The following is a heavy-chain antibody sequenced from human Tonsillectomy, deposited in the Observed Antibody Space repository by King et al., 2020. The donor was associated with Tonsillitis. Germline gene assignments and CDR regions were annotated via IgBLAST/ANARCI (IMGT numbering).Heavy chain of an antibody. Sequence: QMQLQESGPGLVKPSETLSLTCTVSGGSISSSSYYWGWIRQPPGKGLEWIGSMYYSGSTYYNPSLKSRVTISVDTSKNQFSLKLSSVTAADTAVYYCATVMITFGGVIGSIDYWGQGTLVTVSS. J-gene: IGHJ4*02. V-gene: IGHV4-39*01. CDR1: GGSISSSSYY. CDR2: MYYSGST. D-gene: IGHD3-16*02. CDR3: ATVMITFGGVIGSIDY.